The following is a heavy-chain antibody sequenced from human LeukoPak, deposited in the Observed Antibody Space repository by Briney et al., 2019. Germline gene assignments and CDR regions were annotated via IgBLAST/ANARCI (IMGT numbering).Heavy chain of an antibody. V-gene: IGHV3-30*02. CDR1: GFTFSSYG. Sequence: PGGSLRLSCAASGFTFSSYGMHWVRQAPGKGLEWVAFIRYDGSNKYYADSVKGRFTISRDNSKNTLYLQMNSLRAEDTAVYYCARLPWGSWYFDYWGQGTLVTVSS. CDR2: IRYDGSNK. J-gene: IGHJ4*02. D-gene: IGHD2-21*01. CDR3: ARLPWGSWYFDY.